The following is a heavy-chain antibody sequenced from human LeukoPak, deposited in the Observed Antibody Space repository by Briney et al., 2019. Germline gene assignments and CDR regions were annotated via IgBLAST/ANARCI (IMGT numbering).Heavy chain of an antibody. CDR3: ATLLSDYGAHYFDS. Sequence: SETLSLTCAVSDSSISSGYFWGWIRQPPGKGLEWIGTLYHSGSTYYNPSLKSRVAISLDTSKTQFSLKLSSVTAADTTLYYCATLLSDYGAHYFDSWGQGVLVTVSS. J-gene: IGHJ4*02. D-gene: IGHD4-17*01. V-gene: IGHV4-38-2*01. CDR2: LYHSGST. CDR1: DSSISSGYF.